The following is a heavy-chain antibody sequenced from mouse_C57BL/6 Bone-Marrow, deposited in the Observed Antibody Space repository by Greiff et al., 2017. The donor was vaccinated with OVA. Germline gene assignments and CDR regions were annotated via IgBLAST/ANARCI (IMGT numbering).Heavy chain of an antibody. D-gene: IGHD1-1*01. CDR2: IDPSDSYT. J-gene: IGHJ1*03. V-gene: IGHV1-69*01. CDR1: GYTFTSYW. Sequence: QVQLQQPGAELVMPGASVKLSCKASGYTFTSYWMPWVKQRPGQGLEWIGEIDPSDSYTNYNQKFKGKSTLTVDKSSSTAYMQLSSLTSEDSAVYYGARSYDGSSYWECGVWGT. CDR3: ARSYDGSSYWECGV.